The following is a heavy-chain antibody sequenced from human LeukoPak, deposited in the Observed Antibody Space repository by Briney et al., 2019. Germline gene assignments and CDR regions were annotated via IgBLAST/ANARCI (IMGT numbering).Heavy chain of an antibody. D-gene: IGHD4-17*01. Sequence: GGSLRLSCTTTGFTFGDYAMSWVRQAPGKGLEWVGFIRSKAYGGTSEYAASVKGRFTTSRDDSKSIAYLQMNSLKPEDTAVYYCCRWFMPNYGPYIDYWGQGTLVTVSS. CDR2: IRSKAYGGTS. CDR1: GFTFGDYA. V-gene: IGHV3-49*04. J-gene: IGHJ4*02. CDR3: CRWFMPNYGPYIDY.